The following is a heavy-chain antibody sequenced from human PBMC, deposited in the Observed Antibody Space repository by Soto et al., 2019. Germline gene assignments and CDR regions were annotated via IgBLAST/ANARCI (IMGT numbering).Heavy chain of an antibody. V-gene: IGHV4-59*01. CDR1: GGSISSYY. CDR2: IYYSGST. J-gene: IGHJ5*02. D-gene: IGHD2-15*01. Sequence: PSETLSLTCTVSGGSISSYYWSWIRQPPGKGLEWIGYIYYSGSTNYNPSLKSRVTISVDTSKNQFSLKLSSVTAADTAVYYCARDWSYCSGGSCYSRTNWFDPWGQGTLVTVSS. CDR3: ARDWSYCSGGSCYSRTNWFDP.